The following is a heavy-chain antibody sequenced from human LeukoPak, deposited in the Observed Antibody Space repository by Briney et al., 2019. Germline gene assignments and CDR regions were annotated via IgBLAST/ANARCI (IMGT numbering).Heavy chain of an antibody. CDR1: GYTFTSHD. V-gene: IGHV1-8*01. Sequence: ASVKFSCKASGYTFTSHDINWVRQASGQGPEWMGWINPRTGDRGYAQKFQGRVTITRSTSMSTAYMELSSLRSEDTAVYYCARFSIAAAGTVFDYWGQGTLVTVSS. J-gene: IGHJ4*02. CDR2: INPRTGDR. D-gene: IGHD6-13*01. CDR3: ARFSIAAAGTVFDY.